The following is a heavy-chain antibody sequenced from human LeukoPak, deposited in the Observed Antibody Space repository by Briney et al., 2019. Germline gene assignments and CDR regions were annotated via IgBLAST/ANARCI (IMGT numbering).Heavy chain of an antibody. CDR1: GGSIGSYY. D-gene: IGHD6-19*01. CDR3: ARDGVAGGFDY. V-gene: IGHV4-59*01. J-gene: IGHJ4*02. Sequence: SETLSLTCTVSGGSIGSYYWNWIRQPPGKGLEWIGYIHYSGSTNHNASLKSRVSISVDTSKNQFSLKLSSVTAADTAVYYCARDGVAGGFDYWGQGTLVTVSS. CDR2: IHYSGST.